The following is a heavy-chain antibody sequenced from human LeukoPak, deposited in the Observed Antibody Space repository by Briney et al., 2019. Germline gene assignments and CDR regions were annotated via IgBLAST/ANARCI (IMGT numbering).Heavy chain of an antibody. D-gene: IGHD3-10*01. CDR3: ARFGDLSSFDS. V-gene: IGHV3-21*01. Sequence: PGRSLRLSCAASGFTSSSYGMIWLRQAPGKGLEWISSISKGGTYIYYADSVEGRFTISRDIANNSLFLQMNSLRVEDTAVYYCARFGDLSSFDSWGQGTLVTVSS. J-gene: IGHJ5*01. CDR2: ISKGGTYI. CDR1: GFTSSSYG.